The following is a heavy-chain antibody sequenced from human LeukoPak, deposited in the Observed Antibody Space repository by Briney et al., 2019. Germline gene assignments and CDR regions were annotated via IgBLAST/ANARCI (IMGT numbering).Heavy chain of an antibody. D-gene: IGHD3-3*01. V-gene: IGHV4-39*01. CDR1: GGSISSSSYY. Sequence: SETLSLTCTVSGGSISSSSYYWGWIRQPPGKGLEWIRSIYYSGSTYYNPSLKSRVTISVDTSKNQFSLKLSSVTAADTAVYYCARRYGFWSRDTEKGGFWFDPWGQGALVTVSS. CDR2: IYYSGST. J-gene: IGHJ5*02. CDR3: ARRYGFWSRDTEKGGFWFDP.